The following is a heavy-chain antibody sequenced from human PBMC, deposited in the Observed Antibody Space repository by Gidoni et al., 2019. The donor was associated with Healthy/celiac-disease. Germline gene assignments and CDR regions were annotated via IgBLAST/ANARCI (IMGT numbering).Heavy chain of an antibody. D-gene: IGHD3-22*01. J-gene: IGHJ2*01. CDR1: GFTVSSNY. CDR2: IYSGGST. V-gene: IGHV3-53*01. Sequence: EVQLVESGGGLIQPGGSLRLSCAASGFTVSSNYMIWVRQAPGKGLEWVSVIYSGGSTYYADSVKGRFTISRDNSKNTLYLQMNSLRAEDTAVYYCARDVGRYYYDSSGEPNWYFDLWGRGTLVTVSS. CDR3: ARDVGRYYYDSSGEPNWYFDL.